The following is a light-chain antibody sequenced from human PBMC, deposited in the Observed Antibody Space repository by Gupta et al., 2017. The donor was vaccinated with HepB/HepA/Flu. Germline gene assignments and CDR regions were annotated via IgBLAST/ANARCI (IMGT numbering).Light chain of an antibody. CDR2: GAS. Sequence: DIVMTQSPATLSVSPGERATLSCRASQSVSSNLAWYQQKPGQAPRLLIYGASTRATGIPARFSGSGSGTEFSLTISSLQSEDFALYYCQQYNNWPRTFGQGTKLEIK. J-gene: IGKJ1*01. CDR3: QQYNNWPRT. V-gene: IGKV3-15*01. CDR1: QSVSSN.